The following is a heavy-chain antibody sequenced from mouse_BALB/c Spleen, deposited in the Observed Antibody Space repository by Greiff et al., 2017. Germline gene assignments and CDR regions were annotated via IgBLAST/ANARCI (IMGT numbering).Heavy chain of an antibody. V-gene: IGHV5-17*02. J-gene: IGHJ4*01. CDR3: AMLDSSEAMDY. CDR2: FSSGSSTI. Sequence: EVMLVESGGGLVQPGGSRKLSCAASGFTFSSFGMHWFRQAPEKGLEGIAYFSSGSSTIYYADTVKGRFTISRDNPKNTLFLQMTSLRSEDTAMYYCAMLDSSEAMDYWGQGTSVTVSS. CDR1: GFTFSSFG. D-gene: IGHD3-2*01.